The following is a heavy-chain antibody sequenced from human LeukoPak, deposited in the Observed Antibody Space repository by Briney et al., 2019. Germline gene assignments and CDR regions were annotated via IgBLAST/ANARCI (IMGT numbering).Heavy chain of an antibody. Sequence: PSETLSLTCAVYGGSFSGYYWSWIRQPPGKGLEWIGEINHSGSTNYNPSLKSRVTISVDTSENQFSLRLNSVTAADTAVYYCAGHALVTSISTYNWFDPWGQGTLVTVSS. V-gene: IGHV4-34*01. CDR1: GGSFSGYY. CDR3: AGHALVTSISTYNWFDP. CDR2: INHSGST. D-gene: IGHD2-21*02. J-gene: IGHJ5*02.